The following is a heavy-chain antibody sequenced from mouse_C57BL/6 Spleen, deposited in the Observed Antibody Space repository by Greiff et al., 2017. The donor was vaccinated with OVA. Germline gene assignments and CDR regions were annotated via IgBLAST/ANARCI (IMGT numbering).Heavy chain of an antibody. J-gene: IGHJ3*01. Sequence: VQLQQSGPELVKPGASVKISCKASGYSFTGYYMNWVKQSPEKSLEWIGEINPSTGGTTYNQKFKAKATLTVDKSSSTAYMQLKSLTSEDSAVYYCARGGSNLTRDWFAYWGQGTLVTVSA. CDR1: GYSFTGYY. D-gene: IGHD1-1*01. V-gene: IGHV1-42*01. CDR2: INPSTGGT. CDR3: ARGGSNLTRDWFAY.